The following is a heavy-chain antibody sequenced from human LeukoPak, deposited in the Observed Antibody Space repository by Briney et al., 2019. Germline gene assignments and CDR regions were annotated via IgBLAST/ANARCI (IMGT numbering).Heavy chain of an antibody. J-gene: IGHJ4*02. Sequence: SETLSLTCTVSGGSISSNSYYWGWIRQPPGKGLEWIGSIYYSGSTYYNPSLKSRVTISVDTSKNQFSLKLSSVTAADTAVYYCARPATYYYGAEDYWGQGTLVTVSS. CDR3: ARPATYYYGAEDY. V-gene: IGHV4-39*01. CDR1: GGSISSNSYY. D-gene: IGHD3-10*01. CDR2: IYYSGST.